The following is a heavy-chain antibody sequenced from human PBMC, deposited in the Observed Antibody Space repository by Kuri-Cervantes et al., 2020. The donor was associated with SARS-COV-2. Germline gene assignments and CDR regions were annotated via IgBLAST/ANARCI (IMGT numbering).Heavy chain of an antibody. CDR3: ARASSGYDLDIDY. D-gene: IGHD5-12*01. Sequence: SVQVSCKASGGTFSSYTISWLRQAPGQGLEWMGRIIPLLGIANYAQKFQGRVTITADKSTSTAYMELSSLRSEDTAVYYCARASSGYDLDIDYWGRGTLVTVSS. CDR1: GGTFSSYT. J-gene: IGHJ4*02. V-gene: IGHV1-69*02. CDR2: IIPLLGIA.